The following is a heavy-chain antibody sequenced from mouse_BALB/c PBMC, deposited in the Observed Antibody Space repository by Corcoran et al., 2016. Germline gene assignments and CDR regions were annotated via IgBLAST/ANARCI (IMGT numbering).Heavy chain of an antibody. Sequence: EVQLQQSGAELVKPGASVKLSCTASGFNIKDTYMHWVKQRPEQGLEWIGRIDPANGNTKYDPKFQGKATITADTSSNTAYLQLSSLTSEDTAVYYWARRDYGSSSSWVAYWGQGTLVTVSA. CDR1: GFNIKDTY. V-gene: IGHV14-3*02. CDR3: ARRDYGSSSSWVAY. CDR2: IDPANGNT. D-gene: IGHD1-1*01. J-gene: IGHJ3*01.